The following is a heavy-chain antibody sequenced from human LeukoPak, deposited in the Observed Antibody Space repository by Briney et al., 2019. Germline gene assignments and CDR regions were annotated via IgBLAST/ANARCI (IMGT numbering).Heavy chain of an antibody. V-gene: IGHV4-59*01. Sequence: SETLSLTCTISGASIDSYYWSWIRQPPGKGLEWIGYIYYSGSTIYNPSLKSRVTISLDTSKNQFSLKLSSVTAADTAVYYCASGSYSFYYFDYWGQGTLVTVSS. CDR1: GASIDSYY. D-gene: IGHD1-26*01. CDR2: IYYSGST. CDR3: ASGSYSFYYFDY. J-gene: IGHJ4*02.